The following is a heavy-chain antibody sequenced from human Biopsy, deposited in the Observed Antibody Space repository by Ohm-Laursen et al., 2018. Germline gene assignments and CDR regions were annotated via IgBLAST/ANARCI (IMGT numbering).Heavy chain of an antibody. CDR3: AKGGYCSATSCNMDVDY. CDR2: ISANGVTT. J-gene: IGHJ4*02. CDR1: GFDFSDYS. Sequence: SLRLSCAAPGFDFSDYSMSWVRRAPGKGLEWVSTISANGVTTFYADSVKGRFTISRDGSSDTLYLQMHSLRADDTALYYCAKGGYCSATSCNMDVDYWGQGALVTVSS. D-gene: IGHD2-2*02. V-gene: IGHV3-23*01.